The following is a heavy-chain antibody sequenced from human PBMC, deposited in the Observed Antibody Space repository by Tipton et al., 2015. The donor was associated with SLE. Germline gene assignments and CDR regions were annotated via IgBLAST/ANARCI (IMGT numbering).Heavy chain of an antibody. Sequence: TLSLTCTVSGGSISSGSYYWSWIRQPPGKGLEWIGYIYYSGCTNYNPSLKSRVTISVDTSKNQFSLKLSSVTAADTAVYYCARDEGYCSGGSCYSSAFDIWGQGTMVTVSS. D-gene: IGHD2-15*01. CDR3: ARDEGYCSGGSCYSSAFDI. V-gene: IGHV4-61*01. CDR1: GGSISSGSYY. CDR2: IYYSGCT. J-gene: IGHJ3*02.